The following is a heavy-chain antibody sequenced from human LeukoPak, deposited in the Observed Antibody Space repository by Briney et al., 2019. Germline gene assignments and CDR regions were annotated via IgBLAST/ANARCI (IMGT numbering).Heavy chain of an antibody. CDR3: AKDWFGELTPIDY. J-gene: IGHJ4*02. V-gene: IGHV3-23*01. CDR1: GFIFSNYA. CDR2: ISGSGGST. Sequence: GGSLRLSCVSSGFIFSNYAMSWVRQAPGKGLEWVSSISGSGGSTYYADSVKGRFTISRDNSKNTLYLQMNSLRAEDTAVYYCAKDWFGELTPIDYWGQGTLVTVSS. D-gene: IGHD3-10*01.